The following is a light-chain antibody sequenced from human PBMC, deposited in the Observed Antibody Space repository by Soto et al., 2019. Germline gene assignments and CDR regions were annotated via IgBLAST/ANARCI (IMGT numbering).Light chain of an antibody. CDR3: QQYGSSGT. CDR1: QSVSSNY. J-gene: IGKJ1*01. Sequence: EIVLTQSPATLSLSPGERASLSCRASQSVSSNYLARYKQNPAQAPRLHISGASNRATGIPGRFSGSGTGTDFTLTISRLEPVEFEVYYCQQYGSSGTFGQGTKVDIK. CDR2: GAS. V-gene: IGKV3-20*01.